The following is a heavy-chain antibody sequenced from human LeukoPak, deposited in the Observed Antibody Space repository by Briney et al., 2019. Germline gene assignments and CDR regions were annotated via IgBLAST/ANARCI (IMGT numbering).Heavy chain of an antibody. CDR3: AKDAERGFDFSNSLQS. CDR1: GFTFSSYW. D-gene: IGHD4-11*01. Sequence: GGSLRLSCAASGFTFSSYWMSWVRQAPGKGLEWVAVIWNDGSDKYYGDSVKGRFTISRDNSKKSVYLQLSSLRVEDTAVYYCAKDAERGFDFSNSLQSWGQGTLVTVSS. V-gene: IGHV3-33*06. J-gene: IGHJ4*02. CDR2: IWNDGSDK.